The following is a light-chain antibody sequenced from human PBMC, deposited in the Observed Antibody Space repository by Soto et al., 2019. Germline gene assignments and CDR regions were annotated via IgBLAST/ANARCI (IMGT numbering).Light chain of an antibody. CDR2: GAS. J-gene: IGKJ3*01. Sequence: EIVLTQSPGTLSLSPGERATLSCRASQSVTRSYLAWYQQRPGQAPRLLIFGASYRATGIPDRFSGSGSGTDFTLTISRLEPEDFAVYYCQHYSSSPPEFTFGPGTKVD. CDR3: QHYSSSPPEFT. V-gene: IGKV3-20*01. CDR1: QSVTRSY.